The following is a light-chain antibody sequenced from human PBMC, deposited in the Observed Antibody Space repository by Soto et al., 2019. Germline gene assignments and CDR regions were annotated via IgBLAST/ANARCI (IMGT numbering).Light chain of an antibody. J-gene: IGKJ1*01. CDR3: LQDYNYPRT. Sequence: IVLKHSLGTLSVSLLERPSLYCRSSQSVSNNYFAWYQQKPGQAPRLLIYGASNRATGIPDRFSGSGSGTDFTLTISRLEPEDFATYYCLQDYNYPRTFGQGTKVDIK. CDR1: QSVSNNY. CDR2: GAS. V-gene: IGKV3-20*01.